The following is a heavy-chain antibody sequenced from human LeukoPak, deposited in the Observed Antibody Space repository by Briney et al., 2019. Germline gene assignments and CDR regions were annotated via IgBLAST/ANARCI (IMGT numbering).Heavy chain of an antibody. J-gene: IGHJ4*02. CDR2: IKQDGSEK. CDR3: ARDGAPDAHCSSSSCAIR. Sequence: PGGSLKLSCAASGFTFSGSAMHWVRQAPGKGLEWVANIKQDGSEKYYVDSVKGRFTISRDNAKNSLYLQMSSLRAEDTAVYYCARDGAPDAHCSSSSCAIRWGQGTLVTVSS. D-gene: IGHD2-2*01. CDR1: GFTFSGSA. V-gene: IGHV3-7*01.